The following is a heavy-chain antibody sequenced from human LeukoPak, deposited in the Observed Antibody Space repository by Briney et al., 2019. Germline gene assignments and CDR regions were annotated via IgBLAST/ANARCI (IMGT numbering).Heavy chain of an antibody. V-gene: IGHV4-30-2*01. CDR3: ARTKLEYSSSSPNDY. D-gene: IGHD6-6*01. J-gene: IGHJ4*02. Sequence: SQTLSLTCTVSGGSISSGGYYWSWIRQPPGKGLEWIGYIYHSGSTYYNPSLKSRVTISVDRSKNQFSLKLSSVTAADTAVYYCARTKLEYSSSSPNDYWGQGTLVTVSS. CDR1: GGSISSGGYY. CDR2: IYHSGST.